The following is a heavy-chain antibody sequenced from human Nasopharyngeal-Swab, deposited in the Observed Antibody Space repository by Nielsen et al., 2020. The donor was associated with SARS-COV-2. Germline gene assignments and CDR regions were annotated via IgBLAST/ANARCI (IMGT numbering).Heavy chain of an antibody. Sequence: VRQMHGKGLEWMGIIYIGDSDIRYSPSFKGQVTISADKYIRTAYLQWSSLKASDTAMYYCARSLSSGWLDDAFDIWGQGTMVTVSS. D-gene: IGHD6-19*01. CDR3: ARSLSSGWLDDAFDI. V-gene: IGHV5-51*01. J-gene: IGHJ3*02. CDR2: IYIGDSDI.